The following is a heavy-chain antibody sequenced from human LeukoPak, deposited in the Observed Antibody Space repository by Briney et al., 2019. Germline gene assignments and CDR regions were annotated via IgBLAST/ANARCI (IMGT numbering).Heavy chain of an antibody. CDR3: VRGGGGYNWFDP. Sequence: ASVKVSCKASGGTFKNYAITWVRQAPGQGLEWMGWISGYNGNTIYAQKLQGRVTMTTDTSTRTAYMELRSLRSDDTAVYYCVRGGGGYNWFDPWGQGTLVTVSS. J-gene: IGHJ5*02. D-gene: IGHD3-16*01. V-gene: IGHV1-18*04. CDR2: ISGYNGNT. CDR1: GGTFKNYA.